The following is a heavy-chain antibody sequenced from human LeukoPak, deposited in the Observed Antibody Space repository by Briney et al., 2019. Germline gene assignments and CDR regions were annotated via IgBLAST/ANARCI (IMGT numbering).Heavy chain of an antibody. D-gene: IGHD1-26*01. CDR2: ISPNSGGT. CDR1: GYTFTGYY. CDR3: ARDRGSGELTRYYFDY. Sequence: GASVKVSCKASGYTFTGYYMHWVRQAPGQGLEWMGWISPNSGGTNYAQKFQGRVTMTRDTSISTAYMELSRLRSDDTAVYYCARDRGSGELTRYYFDYWGQGTLVTVSS. V-gene: IGHV1-2*02. J-gene: IGHJ4*02.